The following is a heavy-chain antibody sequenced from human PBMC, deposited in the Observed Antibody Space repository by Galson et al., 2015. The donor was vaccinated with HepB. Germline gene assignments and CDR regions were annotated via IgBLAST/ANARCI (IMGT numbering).Heavy chain of an antibody. Sequence: ETLSLTCTVSGGSISSYYWSWIRQPPGKGLEWIGYIYYSGSTNYNPSLKSRVTISVDTSKNQFSLKLSSVTAADTAVYYCARDGVGYYGMDVWGQGTTVTVSS. CDR2: IYYSGST. J-gene: IGHJ6*02. CDR1: GGSISSYY. CDR3: ARDGVGYYGMDV. D-gene: IGHD3-10*01. V-gene: IGHV4-59*01.